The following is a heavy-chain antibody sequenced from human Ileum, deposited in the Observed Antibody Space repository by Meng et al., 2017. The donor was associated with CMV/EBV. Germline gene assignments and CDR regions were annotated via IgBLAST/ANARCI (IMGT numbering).Heavy chain of an antibody. V-gene: IGHV3-23*05. CDR3: ARGTKSGYNRYFDY. CDR1: GFSFSSYA. Sequence: AFGFSFSSYAMPWVRQAPGNGLEWVASISIGAFDTFYADTVKGRFTISRDSSTNTLYLQMKSLRPDDTAVYYCARGTKSGYNRYFDYWGQGTLVTVSS. CDR2: ISIGAFDT. D-gene: IGHD5-12*01. J-gene: IGHJ4*02.